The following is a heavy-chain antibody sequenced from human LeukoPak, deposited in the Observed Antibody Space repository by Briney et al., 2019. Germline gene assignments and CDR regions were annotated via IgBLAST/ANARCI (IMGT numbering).Heavy chain of an antibody. CDR3: AKGLFDWQRYYYYYHGMDV. J-gene: IGHJ6*04. CDR1: GFTFSNYG. CDR2: ISYDGSNK. D-gene: IGHD3-9*01. V-gene: IGHV3-30*18. Sequence: GGSLRLSCAASGFTFSNYGMHWVRQAPGKGLEWVAVISYDGSNKYYADSVKGRFTISRDNSKNTLYLQMNSLRAEDTAVYYCAKGLFDWQRYYYYYHGMDVWGKGTAVTVSS.